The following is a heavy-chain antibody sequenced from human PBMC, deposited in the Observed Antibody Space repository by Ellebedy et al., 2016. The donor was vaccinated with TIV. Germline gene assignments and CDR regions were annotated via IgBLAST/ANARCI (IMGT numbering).Heavy chain of an antibody. V-gene: IGHV3-48*04. Sequence: GESLKISXAASGLTFNKYWHWVRQAPGKGLEWVSYISSSGSTIYQADSVKGRFTISRDNAKNSLYLQMNSLRAEDTAVYYCARVVGDTSGHYYYFDYWGQGTLVTVSS. CDR2: ISSSGSTI. CDR1: GLTFNKYW. J-gene: IGHJ4*02. D-gene: IGHD3-22*01. CDR3: ARVVGDTSGHYYYFDY.